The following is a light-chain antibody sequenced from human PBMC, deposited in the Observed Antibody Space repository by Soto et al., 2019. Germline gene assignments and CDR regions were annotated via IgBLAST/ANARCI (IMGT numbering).Light chain of an antibody. Sequence: QSVLTQPPSASGTPGQRVTISCSGSRSNIGSNAVNWYQQLPGTAPKLLIFHNNQRPSGVPDRFSGSKSGTSASLAISGLQSEDEPDYYCAAWDDSLNGWVFGGGTKLTVL. CDR1: RSNIGSNA. CDR3: AAWDDSLNGWV. CDR2: HNN. J-gene: IGLJ3*02. V-gene: IGLV1-44*01.